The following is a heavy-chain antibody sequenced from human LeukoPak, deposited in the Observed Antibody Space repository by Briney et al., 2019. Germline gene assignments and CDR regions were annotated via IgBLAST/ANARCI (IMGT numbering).Heavy chain of an antibody. CDR2: IAATSGST. J-gene: IGHJ4*02. D-gene: IGHD1-1*01. Sequence: GGSLRLSCVASGFTFSTYAMKWVRQGPGRGLEWVSEIAATSGSTDYADSVEGRFTISRDNSKNTVYLQMNSLRVEDTAVYYCAKDGTGSGDLDYWGQGTQVTVSS. CDR1: GFTFSTYA. CDR3: AKDGTGSGDLDY. V-gene: IGHV3-23*01.